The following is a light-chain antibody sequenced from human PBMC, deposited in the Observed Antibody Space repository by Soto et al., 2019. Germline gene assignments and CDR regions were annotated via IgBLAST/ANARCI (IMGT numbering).Light chain of an antibody. Sequence: QSLLTQSSSASASLGSSVKLTCTLSSGHSSYIIAWHQQQPGKAPRYLMKLEGSGSYNKGSGVPDRFSGSSSGADRYLTISNLQSEDEADYYCETWDSNTVVFGGGTQLTVL. CDR2: LEGSGSY. V-gene: IGLV4-60*03. CDR1: SGHSSYI. CDR3: ETWDSNTVV. J-gene: IGLJ2*01.